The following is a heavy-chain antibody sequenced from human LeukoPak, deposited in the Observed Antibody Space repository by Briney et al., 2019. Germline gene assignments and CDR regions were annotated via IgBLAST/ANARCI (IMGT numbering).Heavy chain of an antibody. J-gene: IGHJ4*02. CDR1: GFTFSSYS. D-gene: IGHD3-10*01. CDR2: IGSSSSTV. V-gene: IGHV3-48*01. CDR3: ANSPNYYGSGSYLFY. Sequence: GGSLRLSCAASGFTFSSYSMNWVRQAPGKGLEWVSYIGSSSSTVYYADSVKGRFTISRDNSKNTLYLQMNSLRAEDTAVYYCANSPNYYGSGSYLFYWGQGTLVTVSS.